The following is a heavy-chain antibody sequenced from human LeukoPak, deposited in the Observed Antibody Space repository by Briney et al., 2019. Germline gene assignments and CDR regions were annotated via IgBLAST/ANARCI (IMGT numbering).Heavy chain of an antibody. CDR3: AKDTHWFDP. CDR1: GLTFSDFA. V-gene: IGHV3-30*01. Sequence: PGKSLRLSCAASGLTFSDFAMHWVRQAPGKGLEWLALISYDENNEFYADSVKGRFTISRDNSKDTLYLQMNSLRAEDTAVYYCAKDTHWFDPWGQGTLVTVSS. CDR2: ISYDENNE. J-gene: IGHJ5*02.